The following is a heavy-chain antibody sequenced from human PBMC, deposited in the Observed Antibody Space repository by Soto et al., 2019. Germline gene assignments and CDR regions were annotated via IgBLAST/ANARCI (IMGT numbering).Heavy chain of an antibody. V-gene: IGHV4-34*01. Sequence: PSETLSLTCAVYGGSSSGYYWSWIRQPPGKGLEWIGEINHSGSTNYNPSLKSRVTISVDTSKNQFSLKLSSVTAADTAVYYCARGNGYSYGYAIYYYYGMDVWGQGTTVTVSS. CDR2: INHSGST. D-gene: IGHD5-18*01. CDR1: GGSSSGYY. CDR3: ARGNGYSYGYAIYYYYGMDV. J-gene: IGHJ6*02.